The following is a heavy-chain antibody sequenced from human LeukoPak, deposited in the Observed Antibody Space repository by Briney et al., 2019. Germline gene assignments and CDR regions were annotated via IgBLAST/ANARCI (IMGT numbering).Heavy chain of an antibody. CDR1: GFTFSTYG. J-gene: IGHJ6*03. CDR3: ARARFSSSWDDYYYYYMDV. Sequence: GGSLRLSCAASGFTFSTYGMSWVRQAPGKGLVWVSAISGSGGSTYYADSVKGRFTISRDNSKNTLYLQMNSLRAEDTAVYYCARARFSSSWDDYYYYYMDVWGKGTTVTVSS. CDR2: ISGSGGST. V-gene: IGHV3-23*01. D-gene: IGHD6-13*01.